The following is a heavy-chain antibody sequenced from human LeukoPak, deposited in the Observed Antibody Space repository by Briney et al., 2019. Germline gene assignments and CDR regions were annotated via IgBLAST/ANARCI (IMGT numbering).Heavy chain of an antibody. J-gene: IGHJ5*02. CDR2: IIPIFGTA. Sequence: SVKVSCKASGGTFSSYAISWVRQAPEQGLEWMGGIIPIFGTANYAQKFQGRVTITTDESTSTAYMELSSLRSEDTAVYYCARTSIVGARFDPWGQGTLVTVSS. V-gene: IGHV1-69*05. D-gene: IGHD1-26*01. CDR3: ARTSIVGARFDP. CDR1: GGTFSSYA.